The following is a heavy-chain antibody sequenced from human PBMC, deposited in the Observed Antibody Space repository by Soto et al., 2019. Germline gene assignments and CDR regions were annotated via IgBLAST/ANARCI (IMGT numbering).Heavy chain of an antibody. CDR1: GYTFTGYY. J-gene: IGHJ4*02. Sequence: QVQLVQSGAEVKKPGASVKVSCKASGYTFTGYYMHWVRQAPGQGLEWMGWINPNSGGTNYAQKFQGGITMTRDTSIITAYMELSRLKGDDTAVYYCARDRWVRGVIIGSPTLSYWGQGTLVTVCS. D-gene: IGHD3-10*01. CDR2: INPNSGGT. CDR3: ARDRWVRGVIIGSPTLSY. V-gene: IGHV1-2*02.